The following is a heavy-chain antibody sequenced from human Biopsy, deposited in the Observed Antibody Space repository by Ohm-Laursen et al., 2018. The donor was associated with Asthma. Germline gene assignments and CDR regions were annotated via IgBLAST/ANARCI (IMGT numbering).Heavy chain of an antibody. J-gene: IGHJ4*02. CDR2: INSVFGTT. CDR1: GGTFNTYV. V-gene: IGHV1-69*13. CDR3: ARKAGSCISRTCYSLDF. D-gene: IGHD2-2*01. Sequence: GASVKVSCKSLGGTFNTYVIGWVRQAPGQGLEWIGGINSVFGTTTYPQKFQDRVTITADDSTSTVYTELSSLRSEDTAVYYCARKAGSCISRTCYSLDFWGQGTLVTVSS.